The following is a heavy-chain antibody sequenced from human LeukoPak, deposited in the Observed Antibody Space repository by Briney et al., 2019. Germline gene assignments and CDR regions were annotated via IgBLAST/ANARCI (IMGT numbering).Heavy chain of an antibody. J-gene: IGHJ4*02. V-gene: IGHV4-59*01. CDR2: IYYSGST. Sequence: SETLSLTCTVSGGSISSYYWNWIRQPPGKGLEWIGDIYYSGSTNYNPSLKSRATISVDTSKNQFSLKLSSVTAADTAVYYCARGADSSGYYSIFYFDYWGQGTLVTVSS. CDR1: GGSISSYY. CDR3: ARGADSSGYYSIFYFDY. D-gene: IGHD3-22*01.